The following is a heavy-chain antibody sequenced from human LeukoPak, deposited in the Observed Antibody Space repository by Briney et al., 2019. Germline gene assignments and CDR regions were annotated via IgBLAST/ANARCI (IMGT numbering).Heavy chain of an antibody. CDR3: ARERRGSYYSIGY. D-gene: IGHD1-26*01. CDR1: GGSISSGSYY. J-gene: IGHJ4*02. V-gene: IGHV4-61*02. CDR2: IYTSGST. Sequence: PSETLSLTCSVSGGSISSGSYYWSWIRQPAGKGLEWIGRIYTSGSTNYNPSLKSRVTISVDTSKNQFSLKLSSVTAADTAVYYCARERRGSYYSIGYWGQGTLVTVSS.